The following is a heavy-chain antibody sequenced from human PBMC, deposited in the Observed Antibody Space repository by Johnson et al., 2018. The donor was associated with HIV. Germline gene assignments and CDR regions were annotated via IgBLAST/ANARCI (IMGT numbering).Heavy chain of an antibody. V-gene: IGHV3-74*01. J-gene: IGHJ3*02. CDR3: AKDQWSSSWTNDAFDI. CDR2: LTSDGTYT. Sequence: VQLVESGGGLVQPGGSLRLSCAASGFTFSSYWMHWVRQAPGKGLVWISRLTSDGTYTTYADSVKGRFTISRDNSKNTLYLQLNSLRAEETAVYYCAKDQWSSSWTNDAFDIWGQGTMVTVSS. D-gene: IGHD6-13*01. CDR1: GFTFSSYW.